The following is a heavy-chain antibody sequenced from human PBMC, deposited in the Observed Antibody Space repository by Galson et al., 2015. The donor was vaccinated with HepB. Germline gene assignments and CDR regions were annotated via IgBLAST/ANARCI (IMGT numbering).Heavy chain of an antibody. Sequence: QSGAEVKKPGESLRISCKGSGYSFSTYWITWVRQISGKGLEWMGRINPSDSFTNYSPSFQGHVTISCDKSINTAYLQWSSLKASDTAMYYCARHGGWGADIVVVPAALIDYWGQGTLVTVSS. D-gene: IGHD2-2*01. CDR2: INPSDSFT. CDR3: ARHGGWGADIVVVPAALIDY. CDR1: GYSFSTYW. V-gene: IGHV5-10-1*01. J-gene: IGHJ4*02.